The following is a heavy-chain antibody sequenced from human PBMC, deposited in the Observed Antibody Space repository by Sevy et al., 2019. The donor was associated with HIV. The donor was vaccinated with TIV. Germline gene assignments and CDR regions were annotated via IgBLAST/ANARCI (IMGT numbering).Heavy chain of an antibody. J-gene: IGHJ4*02. CDR3: ARSGREWSNDY. CDR1: GGSISSYY. V-gene: IGHV4-59*01. D-gene: IGHD3-3*01. CDR2: IYYSGST. Sequence: SETLSLTCTVSGGSISSYYWSWIRQPPGKGLEWIGYIYYSGSTNYNPSLKSRVTISVDTSKNQFSLKLSSVTAADTAVYYCARSGREWSNDYWGQGTLVTVSS.